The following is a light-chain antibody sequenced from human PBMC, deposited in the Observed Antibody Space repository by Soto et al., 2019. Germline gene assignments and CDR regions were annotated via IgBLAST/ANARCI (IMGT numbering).Light chain of an antibody. CDR2: GAS. CDR3: QQYNNWPPFT. J-gene: IGKJ3*01. CDR1: KSGSRS. V-gene: IGKV3-15*01. Sequence: EIVMTQSPATLSVSPGERVTLSCRASKSGSRSLAWYQKKPGQAPRLLIYGASTRATGIPARFSGSGSGTEFTLTISSPQSEDFAVYYCQQYNNWPPFTFGPGTKVDIK.